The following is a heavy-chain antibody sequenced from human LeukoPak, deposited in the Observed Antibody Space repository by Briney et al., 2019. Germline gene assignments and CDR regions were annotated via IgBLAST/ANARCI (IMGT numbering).Heavy chain of an antibody. V-gene: IGHV4-38-2*02. CDR2: IYHSGRT. D-gene: IGHD6-6*01. CDR1: GYSISSGYY. CDR3: ARDSSSFDY. Sequence: SETLSLICTVSGYSISSGYYWGWIRQPPGKGLEWIGSIYHSGRTYYNPSLKSRVTISVDTSKNQFSLKLSSVTAADTAVYYCARDSSSFDYWGQGTLVTVSS. J-gene: IGHJ4*02.